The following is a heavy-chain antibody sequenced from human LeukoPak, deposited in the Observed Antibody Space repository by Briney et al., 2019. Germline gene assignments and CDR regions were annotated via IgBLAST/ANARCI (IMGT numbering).Heavy chain of an antibody. J-gene: IGHJ4*02. D-gene: IGHD6-19*01. V-gene: IGHV3-23*01. CDR1: GFPFNNYG. Sequence: GGTLRLSCAASGFPFNNYGMSWVCQAPGKGLEWVSTISGRGGSTSYADSVKGRFTISRDNSKNTLYLQMNSLGAEDTAVYYCAKVRGIAVAGTIDYWGQGTLVTVSS. CDR3: AKVRGIAVAGTIDY. CDR2: ISGRGGST.